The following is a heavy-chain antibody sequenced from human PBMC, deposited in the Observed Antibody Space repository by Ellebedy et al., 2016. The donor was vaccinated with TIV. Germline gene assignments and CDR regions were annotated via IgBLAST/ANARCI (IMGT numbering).Heavy chain of an antibody. J-gene: IGHJ2*01. CDR2: ISYDGSNK. CDR3: AKAARGWEIHWYFDL. V-gene: IGHV3-30*18. D-gene: IGHD1-26*01. Sequence: GESLKISXAASGFTFSSYWMHWVRQAPGKGLEWVAVISYDGSNKYYADSVKGRFTISRDNSKNTLYLQMNSLRAEDTAVYYCAKAARGWEIHWYFDLWGRGTLVTVSS. CDR1: GFTFSSYW.